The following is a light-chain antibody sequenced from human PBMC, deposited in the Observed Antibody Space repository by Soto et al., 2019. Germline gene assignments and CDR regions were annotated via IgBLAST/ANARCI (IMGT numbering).Light chain of an antibody. V-gene: IGKV1-5*03. CDR3: QHYNSYSEA. CDR2: KAS. CDR1: QTISIW. Sequence: DIQMTQSPSTMSGSVGDRVTITGRASQTISIWLAWYQQKPGKAPKLLIYKASTLKSGVPSRFSGSGSGTEFTLTISILQPDDFATYYCQHYNSYSEAFGQGTKVELK. J-gene: IGKJ1*01.